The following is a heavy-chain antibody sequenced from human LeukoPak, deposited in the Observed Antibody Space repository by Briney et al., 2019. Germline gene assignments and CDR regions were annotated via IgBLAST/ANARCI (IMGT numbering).Heavy chain of an antibody. CDR2: IYYSGST. CDR3: ARDSNDSSGYYGL. CDR1: GGSISSYY. D-gene: IGHD3-22*01. Sequence: TSETLSLTCTVSGGSISSYYWSWIRQPPAKGLEWIGYIYYSGSTNYNPSLKSRVTISVDTSKNQFSLKLSSVTAADTAVYYCARDSNDSSGYYGLWGQGTLVTVSS. J-gene: IGHJ4*02. V-gene: IGHV4-59*01.